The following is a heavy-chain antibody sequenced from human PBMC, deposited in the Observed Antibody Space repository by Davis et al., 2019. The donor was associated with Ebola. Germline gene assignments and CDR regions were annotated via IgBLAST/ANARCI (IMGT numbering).Heavy chain of an antibody. D-gene: IGHD3/OR15-3a*01. V-gene: IGHV1-46*01. J-gene: IGHJ3*02. Sequence: VSVKVSCKASGYTFTSYYMHWVRQAPGQGLEWMGIINPSGGSTSYAQKFQGRVTMTRDTSTSTVYMELSSLRSEDTAVYYCAGGLVLEGIQIWGQGTMVTVSS. CDR1: GYTFTSYY. CDR3: AGGLVLEGIQI. CDR2: INPSGGST.